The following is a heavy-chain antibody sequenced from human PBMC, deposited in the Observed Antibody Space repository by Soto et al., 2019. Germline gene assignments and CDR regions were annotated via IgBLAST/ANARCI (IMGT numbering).Heavy chain of an antibody. CDR2: ISSSSSYI. Sequence: PGGSLRLSCAASGFTFSSYSMNWVRQAPGKGLEWVSSISSSSSYIYYADSVKGRFTISRDNAKNSLYLQMNSLRAEDAAVYYCARMRGGGIVVVVAATHYFDYWGQGTLVTVSS. V-gene: IGHV3-21*01. CDR1: GFTFSSYS. D-gene: IGHD2-15*01. J-gene: IGHJ4*02. CDR3: ARMRGGGIVVVVAATHYFDY.